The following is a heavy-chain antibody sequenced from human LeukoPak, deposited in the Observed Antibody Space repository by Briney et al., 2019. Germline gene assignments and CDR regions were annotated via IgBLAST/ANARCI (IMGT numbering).Heavy chain of an antibody. CDR1: GGSINSDY. V-gene: IGHV4-59*01. Sequence: SETLSLTCTVSGGSINSDYWTWIRQPPGKELEWIGYFYNSGSISYNPSLKGRATMSVDTSKNQFSLKVTPVAAADTAVYYCARMMAGGYDISYHYYMDVWGKGTMVIVSS. D-gene: IGHD5-12*01. J-gene: IGHJ6*03. CDR2: FYNSGSI. CDR3: ARMMAGGYDISYHYYMDV.